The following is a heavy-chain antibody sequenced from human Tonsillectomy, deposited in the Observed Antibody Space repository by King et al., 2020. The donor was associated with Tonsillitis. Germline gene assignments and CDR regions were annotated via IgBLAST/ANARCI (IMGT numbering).Heavy chain of an antibody. J-gene: IGHJ4*02. Sequence: HVQLQESGPGLVKPSETLYLTCTVSGGSISSDWWSWIRQPAGKGLEWIGRIYISGSTYYNPSLKSRVTMSVDTSKSQFSLKLSSVTAADTAVYYFAKGVGSGTAVAGDWGQGTLVTVSS. CDR3: AKGVGSGTAVAGD. CDR1: GGSISSDW. D-gene: IGHD6-19*01. CDR2: IYISGST. V-gene: IGHV4-4*07.